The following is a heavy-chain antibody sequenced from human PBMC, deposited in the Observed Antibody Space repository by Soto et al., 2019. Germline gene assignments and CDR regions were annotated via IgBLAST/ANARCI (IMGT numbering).Heavy chain of an antibody. J-gene: IGHJ6*02. V-gene: IGHV1-69*01. CDR2: IIPISDTT. CDR1: GGTFSSYA. Sequence: QVQLVQSGAEVKKPGSSVNVSCKASGGTFSSYAISWVRQAPGQGLEWMGGIIPISDTTNYAQKFQGRVTMTADESTSTAYMELSSLRSEDTAVYYCARSQGSSTSLEIYYYYYYGMDVWGQGTTVTVSS. D-gene: IGHD2-2*01. CDR3: ARSQGSSTSLEIYYYYYYGMDV.